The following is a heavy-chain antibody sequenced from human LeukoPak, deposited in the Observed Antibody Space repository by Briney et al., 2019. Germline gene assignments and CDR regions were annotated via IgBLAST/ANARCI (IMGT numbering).Heavy chain of an antibody. D-gene: IGHD1-26*01. J-gene: IGHJ4*02. CDR1: GFTFNSGVTFSSYW. Sequence: GGSLRLSCTVSGFTFNSGVTFSSYWMSWVRQAPGKGLEWVANIKQDGSEKYYVDSVKGRFTISRDNAKNSLYLQMNSLRTEDTAVYYCTRDGWEAEWCQGTLVAVSS. V-gene: IGHV3-7*01. CDR2: IKQDGSEK. CDR3: TRDGWEAE.